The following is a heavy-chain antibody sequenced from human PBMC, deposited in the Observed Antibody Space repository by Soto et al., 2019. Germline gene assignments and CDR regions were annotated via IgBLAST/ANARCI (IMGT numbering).Heavy chain of an antibody. CDR1: GYTFTGYY. V-gene: IGHV1-18*04. CDR3: AKNGQPPYYYYGLDV. CDR2: ISGYNGDT. Sequence: GASVKVSCKASGYTFTGYYMHWVRQAPGQGLEWMGWISGYNGDTNYAQKFQGRVTMTIDTSTTTAYMELRGLTSDDTAIYYCAKNGQPPYYYYGLDVWGQGTTVTVSS. J-gene: IGHJ6*02. D-gene: IGHD2-8*01.